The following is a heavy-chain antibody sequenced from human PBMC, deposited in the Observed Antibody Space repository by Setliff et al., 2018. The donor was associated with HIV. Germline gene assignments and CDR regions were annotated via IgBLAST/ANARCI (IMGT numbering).Heavy chain of an antibody. J-gene: IGHJ5*02. D-gene: IGHD2-15*01. CDR2: VDYTGST. CDR3: ARSSRGYCSGGSCYGFDP. V-gene: IGHV4-39*06. CDR1: GGSISTSNYY. Sequence: SETLSLTCTVSGGSISTSNYYWGWVRQPPGKGLEWVGNVDYTGSTYYNPSLKSRVTISVDTSKNQFPLRLNSVTAADTAVYYCARSSRGYCSGGSCYGFDPWGQGNLVTVSS.